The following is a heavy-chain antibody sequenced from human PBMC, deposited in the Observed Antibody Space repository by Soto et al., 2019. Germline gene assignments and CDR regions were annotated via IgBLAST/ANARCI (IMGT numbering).Heavy chain of an antibody. J-gene: IGHJ4*02. V-gene: IGHV4-4*02. D-gene: IGHD5-18*01. CDR1: GTSISSTYC. CDR2: IYHSGST. Sequence: SETLSLTCVVSGTSISSTYCWSWVRQPPGKGLEWIGEIYHSGSTNFNPTLKSRVTISVHKSKNQFSLKLSPVTAADTAVYYCERASNKRGNSYGPDFWGQGTLVTSPQ. CDR3: ERASNKRGNSYGPDF.